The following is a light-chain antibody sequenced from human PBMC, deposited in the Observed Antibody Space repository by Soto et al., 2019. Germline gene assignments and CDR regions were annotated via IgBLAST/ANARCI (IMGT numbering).Light chain of an antibody. Sequence: QSVLTQPASVSGSPGQSITISCTGTSSDVCTYKYVSWYQQYPGKAPKLMIYEVSNRPSGVSNRFSGSKSGNTASLTISGLQAEDEADYYCYSHARKVFGGGTKLTVL. CDR1: SSDVCTYKY. CDR2: EVS. CDR3: YSHARKV. V-gene: IGLV2-14*01. J-gene: IGLJ3*02.